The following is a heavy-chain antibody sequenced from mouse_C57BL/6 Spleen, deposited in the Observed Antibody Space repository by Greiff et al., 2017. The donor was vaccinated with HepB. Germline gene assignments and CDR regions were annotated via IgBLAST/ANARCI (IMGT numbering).Heavy chain of an antibody. CDR3: ARSRYDGYYGWYFDV. CDR1: GYSFTDYN. J-gene: IGHJ1*03. V-gene: IGHV1-39*01. Sequence: EVKLVESGPELVKPGASVKISCKASGYSFTDYNMNWVKQSNGKSLEWIGVINPNYGTTSYNQKFKGKATLTVDQSSSTAYMQLNSLTSEDSAVYYCARSRYDGYYGWYFDVWGTGTTVTVSS. CDR2: INPNYGTT. D-gene: IGHD2-3*01.